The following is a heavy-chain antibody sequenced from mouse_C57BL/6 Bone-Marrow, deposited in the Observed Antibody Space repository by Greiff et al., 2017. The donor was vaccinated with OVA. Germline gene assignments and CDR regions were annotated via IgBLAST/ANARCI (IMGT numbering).Heavy chain of an antibody. CDR3: ARHGDDYEADD. D-gene: IGHD2-4*01. Sequence: EVQGVESGGGLVQPGGSLKLSCAASGFTFSDYYMYWVRQTPEKRLEWVAYISNGGGSTYYPDTVKGRFTISRDNAKNTLYLQMSRLKSEDTAMYYCARHGDDYEADDWGQGTSVTVSS. J-gene: IGHJ4*01. V-gene: IGHV5-12*01. CDR2: ISNGGGST. CDR1: GFTFSDYY.